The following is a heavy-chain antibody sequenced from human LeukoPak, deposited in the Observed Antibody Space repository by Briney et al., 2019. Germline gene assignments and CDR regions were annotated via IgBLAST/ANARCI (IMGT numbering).Heavy chain of an antibody. J-gene: IGHJ4*02. D-gene: IGHD4-17*01. Sequence: GGSLRLSCAASGFTFSSYAMSWVRQAPGKGLEWVSAISGSGGSTYYADSVKGRFTISRENSKNTLYLQMNSLRAEDTAVYYCAKVRLYGDYPEIDYWGQGTLVAVSS. CDR3: AKVRLYGDYPEIDY. CDR2: ISGSGGST. CDR1: GFTFSSYA. V-gene: IGHV3-23*01.